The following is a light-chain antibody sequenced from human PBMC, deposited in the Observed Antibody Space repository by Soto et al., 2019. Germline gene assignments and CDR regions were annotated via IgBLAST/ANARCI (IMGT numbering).Light chain of an antibody. Sequence: VHMTEAPSTLSASVLYRVTITCRAIQSISIWLAWYQQKPGKAPKVLIYDASNLESGVPSRFSGSGSGTDFTLTISSLQPGDFATYYCQEYNSLTFGQGTKVDI. V-gene: IGKV1-5*01. CDR3: QEYNSLT. CDR2: DAS. J-gene: IGKJ1*01. CDR1: QSISIW.